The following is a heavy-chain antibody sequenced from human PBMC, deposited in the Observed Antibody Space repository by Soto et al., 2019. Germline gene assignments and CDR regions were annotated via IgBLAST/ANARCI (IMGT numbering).Heavy chain of an antibody. Sequence: GGSLRLSCAASGFTFRSYGMHWVRQAPGKGLEWVAVISYDGSNKYYADTVKGRFTISRDNSKNTLYLQMNSLRAEDTAVCYCAKDFSSYVGYYGSGTYTGVDYWGQGTLVTVSS. V-gene: IGHV3-30*18. CDR2: ISYDGSNK. D-gene: IGHD3-10*01. J-gene: IGHJ4*02. CDR1: GFTFRSYG. CDR3: AKDFSSYVGYYGSGTYTGVDY.